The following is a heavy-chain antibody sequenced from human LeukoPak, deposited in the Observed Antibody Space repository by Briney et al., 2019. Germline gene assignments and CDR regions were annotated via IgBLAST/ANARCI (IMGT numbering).Heavy chain of an antibody. D-gene: IGHD3-10*01. V-gene: IGHV3-30*18. J-gene: IGHJ4*02. Sequence: GGSLRLSCAAPGFTFSSYGMHWVRQAPGKGLEWVAVISYDGSNKYYADSVKGRFTISRDNSKNTLYLQMNSLRAEDTAVYYCAKEAVLLWSGEPYFDYWGQGTLVTVSS. CDR3: AKEAVLLWSGEPYFDY. CDR1: GFTFSSYG. CDR2: ISYDGSNK.